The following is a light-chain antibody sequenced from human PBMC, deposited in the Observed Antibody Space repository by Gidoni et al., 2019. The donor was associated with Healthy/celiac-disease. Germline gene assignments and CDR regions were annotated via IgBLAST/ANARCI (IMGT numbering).Light chain of an antibody. CDR1: QSISSW. V-gene: IGKV1-5*03. J-gene: IGKJ4*01. Sequence: DIKMTQSPSTLSASVGDRVTITCRDSQSISSWLAWYQQKPGKAPKLLIYKASSLESGVPSRFSGSGSGTEFTLSISSLQPDDFATYYCQQYNSYQLTFGGGTKVEIK. CDR3: QQYNSYQLT. CDR2: KAS.